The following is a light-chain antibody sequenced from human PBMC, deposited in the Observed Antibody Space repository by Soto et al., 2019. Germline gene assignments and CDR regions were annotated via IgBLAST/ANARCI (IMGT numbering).Light chain of an antibody. J-gene: IGKJ1*01. V-gene: IGKV3-20*01. CDR1: QSVGSSY. CDR2: GAS. CDR3: QQYGTSRPWT. Sequence: EIVLTQSPGTLSLSPGERATLSCRASQSVGSSYLAWYQQKPGQAPRLLIYGASSRATGIPDRFSGSGSGTDFTLSISRLEPEDFAVYYCQQYGTSRPWTFGQGTKVDIK.